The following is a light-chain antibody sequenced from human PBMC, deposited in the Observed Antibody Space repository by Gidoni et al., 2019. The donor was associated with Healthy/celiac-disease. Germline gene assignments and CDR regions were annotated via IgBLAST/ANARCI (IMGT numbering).Light chain of an antibody. V-gene: IGKV3-11*01. CDR2: DAS. CDR3: QQRSNWPT. J-gene: IGKJ1*01. CDR1: QSVSSY. Sequence: DIVLTQSPATLSLSPGERATLSCRASQSVSSYLAWYQQKPDQAPRLLIYDASNRATGIPARFSGSGSGTDFTLTISSLEPEDFAVYYCQQRSNWPTFGQGTKVEIK.